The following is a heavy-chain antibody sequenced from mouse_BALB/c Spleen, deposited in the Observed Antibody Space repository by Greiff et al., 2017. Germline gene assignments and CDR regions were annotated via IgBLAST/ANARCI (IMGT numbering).Heavy chain of an antibody. CDR2: INPGSGGT. D-gene: IGHD1-1*01. J-gene: IGHJ3*01. CDR3: ARNYGSSSFAY. V-gene: IGHV1-54*01. CDR1: GYAFTNYL. Sequence: QVQLQQSGAELVRPGTSVKVSCKASGYAFTNYLIEWVKQRPGQGLEWIGVINPGSGGTNYNEKFKGKATLTADKSSSTAYMQLSSLTSDDSAVYFCARNYGSSSFAYWGQGPLVTVSA.